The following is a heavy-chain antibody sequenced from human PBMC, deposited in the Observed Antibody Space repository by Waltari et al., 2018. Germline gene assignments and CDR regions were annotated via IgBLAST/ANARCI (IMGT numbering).Heavy chain of an antibody. V-gene: IGHV1-8*03. J-gene: IGHJ5*02. CDR2: MNPNSGNT. CDR1: GYTFTSYD. Sequence: QVQLVQSGAEVKKPGASVKVSCKASGYTFTSYDINWVRQATGKGLEWMGWMNPNSGNTGNAQKFQGRVTITRNTSISTAYMELSSLRSEDTAVYYCARCQKIAVAANCWFDPWGQGTLVTVSS. CDR3: ARCQKIAVAANCWFDP. D-gene: IGHD6-19*01.